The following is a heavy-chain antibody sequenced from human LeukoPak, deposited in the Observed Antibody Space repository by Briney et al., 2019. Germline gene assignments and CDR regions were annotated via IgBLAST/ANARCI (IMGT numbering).Heavy chain of an antibody. V-gene: IGHV4-39*01. CDR3: ARQMSPPTIFGVVTPYYFDY. Sequence: SETLSLTCTVSGGSISSSSYYWGWIRQPPGKGLEWIGSIYYSGSTYYNPSLKSRVTISVDTSKNQFSLKLSSVTAADTAVYYCARQMSPPTIFGVVTPYYFDYWGQGTLVTVSS. CDR2: IYYSGST. D-gene: IGHD3-3*01. CDR1: GGSISSSSYY. J-gene: IGHJ4*02.